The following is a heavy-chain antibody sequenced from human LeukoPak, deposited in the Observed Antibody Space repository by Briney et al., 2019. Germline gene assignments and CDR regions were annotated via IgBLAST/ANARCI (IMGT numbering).Heavy chain of an antibody. Sequence: KASETLSLTCTVSGGSISSYYWSWIRQPPGKGLEWIGYIYYSGSTNYNPSLKSRVTISVDTSKNQFSLKLSSVTAADTAVYYCARYGGDYPGGFDPWGQGTLVTVSS. J-gene: IGHJ5*02. CDR3: ARYGGDYPGGFDP. CDR2: IYYSGST. V-gene: IGHV4-59*01. CDR1: GGSISSYY. D-gene: IGHD2-21*02.